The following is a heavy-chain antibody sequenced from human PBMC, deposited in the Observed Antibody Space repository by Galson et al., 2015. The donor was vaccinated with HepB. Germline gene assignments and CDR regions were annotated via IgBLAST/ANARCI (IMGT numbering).Heavy chain of an antibody. Sequence: LSLTCTVSGGSISSSSYYWGWIRQPPGKGLEWIGSIYYSGSTYYNPSLKSRVTISVDTSKNQFSLKLSSVTAADTAVYYCARQHSPPRFDPWGQGTLVTVSS. CDR2: IYYSGST. J-gene: IGHJ5*02. CDR1: GGSISSSSYY. D-gene: IGHD2-15*01. V-gene: IGHV4-39*01. CDR3: ARQHSPPRFDP.